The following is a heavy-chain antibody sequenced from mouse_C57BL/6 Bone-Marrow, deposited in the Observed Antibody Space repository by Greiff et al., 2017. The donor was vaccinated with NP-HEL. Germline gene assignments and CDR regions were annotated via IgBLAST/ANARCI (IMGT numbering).Heavy chain of an antibody. CDR1: GFTFSDYY. Sequence: EVKVVESEGGLVQPGSSMKLSCTASGFTFSDYYMAWVRQVPEKGLEWVANINYDGSSPYYLDSLKSRFIISRDNAKNILYLQMSSLKSEDTYTYYCERLPYGSYFDYWGKGTTLTVSS. CDR2: INYDGSSP. D-gene: IGHD1-1*01. J-gene: IGHJ2*01. V-gene: IGHV5-16*01. CDR3: ERLPYGSYFDY.